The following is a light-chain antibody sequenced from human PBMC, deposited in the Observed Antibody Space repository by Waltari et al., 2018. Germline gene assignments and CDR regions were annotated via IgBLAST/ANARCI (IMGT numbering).Light chain of an antibody. CDR3: NSDAGSNSVL. CDR1: SSDVRGDNC. CDR2: AVS. V-gene: IGLV2-8*01. J-gene: IGLJ2*01. Sequence: QSALTQPPSASGSPGQPVTISCPGTSSDVRGDNCGHWYQQHPANAPKLMIFAVSKPPSGVPDRFSGSKSGNTAYLTVSGLQAEDEADYYCNSDAGSNSVLFGGGTKLTVL.